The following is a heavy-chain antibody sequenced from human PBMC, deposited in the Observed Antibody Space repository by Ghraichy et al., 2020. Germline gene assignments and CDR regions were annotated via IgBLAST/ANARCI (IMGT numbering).Heavy chain of an antibody. CDR1: GFTFSSYS. D-gene: IGHD6-6*01. J-gene: IGHJ4*02. CDR2: ISSSSSYI. CDR3: ARGIAARGDFDY. V-gene: IGHV3-21*01. Sequence: GSLKLSCAASGFTFSSYSMNWVRQAPGKGLEWVSSISSSSSYIYYADSVKGRFTISRDNAKNSLYLQMNSLRAEDTAVYYCARGIAARGDFDYWGQGTLVTVSS.